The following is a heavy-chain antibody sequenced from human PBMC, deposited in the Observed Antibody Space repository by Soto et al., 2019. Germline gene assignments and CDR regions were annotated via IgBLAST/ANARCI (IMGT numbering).Heavy chain of an antibody. CDR1: GGSFSGYY. Sequence: PSETLSLTCAVYGGSFSGYYWSWIRQPPGKGLEWIGEINHSGSTNYNPSNKSRVTISVDTSKNQFSMKLSSVTAADTAVFYCASSMYYGNYYYMDVWGKGTTVTVSS. J-gene: IGHJ6*03. CDR2: INHSGST. CDR3: ASSMYYGNYYYMDV. V-gene: IGHV4-34*01. D-gene: IGHD4-17*01.